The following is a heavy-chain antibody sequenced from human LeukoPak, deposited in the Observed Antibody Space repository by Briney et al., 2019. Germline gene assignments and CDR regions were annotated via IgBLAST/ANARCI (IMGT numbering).Heavy chain of an antibody. D-gene: IGHD6-13*01. CDR3: ARASAAAGGEYYMDV. J-gene: IGHJ6*03. CDR2: ITSSSTYI. Sequence: PGGSLRLSCAASGFTFSSYSMNWVRQAPGKGLEWVSSITSSSTYIYSADSVKGRFTISRDNAKNSLSLQMNSLRAEDTAVYYCARASAAAGGEYYMDVWGKGTTVTVSS. CDR1: GFTFSSYS. V-gene: IGHV3-21*01.